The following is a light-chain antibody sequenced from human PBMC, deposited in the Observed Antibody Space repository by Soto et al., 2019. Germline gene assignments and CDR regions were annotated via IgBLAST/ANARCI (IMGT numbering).Light chain of an antibody. CDR2: GAS. V-gene: IGKV3-15*01. CDR1: QSVSSN. J-gene: IGKJ1*01. Sequence: EIVMTQSPATLSVSPGDRATLSCRASQSVSSNLAWYQQKPGQAPRLLIYGASTTATSIPARLSGGGSGTEFTLTISSLQSEDSAVYYCQQYNNWPWTFGQGPKVEIK. CDR3: QQYNNWPWT.